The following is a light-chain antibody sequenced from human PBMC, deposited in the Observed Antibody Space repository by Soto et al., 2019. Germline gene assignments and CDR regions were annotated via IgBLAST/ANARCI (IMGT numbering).Light chain of an antibody. J-gene: IGKJ2*01. CDR1: QSLLHSNGYNY. V-gene: IGKV2-28*01. CDR3: MQALQSPPT. CDR2: LAS. Sequence: DLVMTQSPLSLPVTPGEPASISCRSSQSLLHSNGYNYLDWYLQKPGQSPQLLIYLASSRSSGVPDRCNGSGTGTDFTLRIIRVETEDVEVYYCMQALQSPPTCGQATKLEIK.